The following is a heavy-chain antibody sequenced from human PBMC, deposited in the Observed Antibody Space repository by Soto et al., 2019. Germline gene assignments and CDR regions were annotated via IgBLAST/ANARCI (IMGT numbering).Heavy chain of an antibody. V-gene: IGHV3-23*01. CDR1: GFTFRNHA. D-gene: IGHD3-10*01. CDR2: ISASGTGT. CDR3: GNDRSPYGSGPFDL. J-gene: IGHJ4*01. Sequence: GGSLRLSCAASGFTFRNHAMTWARQAPGKELEWVSAISASGTGTYYAASVKGRFTIFRDNSRATVYLQMNNLRAEDTATHYCGNDRSPYGSGPFDLWGQGTLVTVSS.